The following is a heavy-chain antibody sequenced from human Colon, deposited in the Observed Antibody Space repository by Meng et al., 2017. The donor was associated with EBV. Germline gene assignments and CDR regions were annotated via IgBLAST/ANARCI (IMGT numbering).Heavy chain of an antibody. CDR3: ASLYGDSSVWYLDL. CDR1: GGSISSGNHY. D-gene: IGHD4-17*01. V-gene: IGHV4-31*03. J-gene: IGHJ2*01. CDR2: IYYSGST. Sequence: QSQLQESGPGLVKPSXXLSLTCTVSGGSISSGNHYWSWIRQHPGKGLEYIGYIYYSGSTYYNPSLKSRVIISVDTSKNQFSLRLNSVTAADTAVYYCASLYGDSSVWYLDLWGRGTLVTVSS.